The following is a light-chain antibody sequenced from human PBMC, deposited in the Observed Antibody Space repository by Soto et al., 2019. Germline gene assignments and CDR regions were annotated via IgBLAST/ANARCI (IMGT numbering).Light chain of an antibody. Sequence: TMSASALSVAPVDRATLSCRASESVXRYFGWYHRKPGQAPKLLXYDASTRANGVPARFSGSGSGTEFTPPVSRLQSEDIAGYVWNQYNSWPLKVGEGTQVEI. J-gene: IGKJ5*01. CDR2: DAS. CDR3: NQYNSWPLK. CDR1: ESVXRY. V-gene: IGKV3-15*01.